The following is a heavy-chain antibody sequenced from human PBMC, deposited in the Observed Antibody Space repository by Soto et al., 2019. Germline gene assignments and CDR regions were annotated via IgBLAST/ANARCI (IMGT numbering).Heavy chain of an antibody. CDR1: GGSISSSSYY. CDR2: IYYSGST. V-gene: IGHV4-39*01. D-gene: IGHD2-15*01. J-gene: IGHJ3*02. CDR3: ARADEYCSGGSCYSDAFDI. Sequence: QLQLQESGPGLVKPSETLSLTCTVSGGSISSSSYYWGWICQPPGKGLEWIGSIYYSGSTYYNPSLKSRVTLSVDTSKNQFSLKLSSVTAADTAVYYCARADEYCSGGSCYSDAFDIWGQGTMVTVSS.